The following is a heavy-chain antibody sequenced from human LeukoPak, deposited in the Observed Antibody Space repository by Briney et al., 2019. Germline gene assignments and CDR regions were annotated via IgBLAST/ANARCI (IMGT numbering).Heavy chain of an antibody. Sequence: GGSLRLSCAASGFTFSSYSMNWVRQAPGKGLEWVSSISSSSSYIYYADSVKGRFTISRDNAKNSLYLQMNSLRAEDTAVYYCARQTRGSRVGATFDYWGQGTLVTVSS. CDR2: ISSSSSYI. J-gene: IGHJ4*02. CDR1: GFTFSSYS. D-gene: IGHD1-26*01. CDR3: ARQTRGSRVGATFDY. V-gene: IGHV3-21*01.